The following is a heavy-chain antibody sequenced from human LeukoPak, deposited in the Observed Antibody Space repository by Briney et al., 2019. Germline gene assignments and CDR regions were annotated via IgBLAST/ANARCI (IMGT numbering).Heavy chain of an antibody. CDR3: AKSSGDY. V-gene: IGHV3-30*18. CDR2: ISYDGSNK. Sequence: GGSLRLSCAASGFTFSSYGMHWVRQAPGKGLEWVAVISYDGSNKYYADSVKGRFTISRDNSKNTLYLQMNSLRAEDTAVYYCAKSSGDYWGQGTLVTVSS. CDR1: GFTFSSYG. J-gene: IGHJ4*02. D-gene: IGHD6-19*01.